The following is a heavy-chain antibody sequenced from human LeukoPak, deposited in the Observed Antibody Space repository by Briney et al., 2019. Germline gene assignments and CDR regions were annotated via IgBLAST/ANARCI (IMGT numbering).Heavy chain of an antibody. J-gene: IGHJ4*02. CDR1: GGTFSSYA. CDR2: IIPILGIA. Sequence: GASVKVSCKASGGTFSSYAISWVRQAPGQGLEWMGRIIPILGIANYAQKFQGRVTITADKSTSTAYMELSSLRSEDTAVYYCARESSTVLQFLEWLSYFDYWGQGTLVTVSS. CDR3: ARESSTVLQFLEWLSYFDY. D-gene: IGHD3-3*01. V-gene: IGHV1-69*04.